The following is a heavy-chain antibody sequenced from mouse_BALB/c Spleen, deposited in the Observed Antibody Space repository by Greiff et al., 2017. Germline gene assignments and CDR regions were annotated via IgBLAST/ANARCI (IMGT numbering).Heavy chain of an antibody. CDR1: GFNITDTY. Sequence: VQLQQSGAELVKPGASVKLSCTASGFNITDTYMHWVKQRPEQGLEWIGRIDPANGNTKYDPKFQGKATITADTSSNAAYLQLSSLTSEDAAVYCCASLLGHYFDYWGQGTTLTVSA. CDR3: ASLLGHYFDY. J-gene: IGHJ2*01. CDR2: IDPANGNT. V-gene: IGHV14-3*02. D-gene: IGHD4-1*01.